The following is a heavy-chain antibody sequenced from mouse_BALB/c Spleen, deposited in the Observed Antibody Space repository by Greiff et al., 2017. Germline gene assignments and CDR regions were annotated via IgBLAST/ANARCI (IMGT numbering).Heavy chain of an antibody. CDR3: ARYGNYPHYAMDY. CDR2: INPYNDGT. V-gene: IGHV1-14*01. CDR1: GYTFTSYV. D-gene: IGHD2-1*01. J-gene: IGHJ4*01. Sequence: EVKLQQSGPELVKPGASVKMSCKASGYTFTSYVMHWVKQKPGQGLEWIGYINPYNDGTKYNEKFKGKATLTSDKSSSTAYMELSSLTSEDSAVYYCARYGNYPHYAMDYWGQGTSVTVSS.